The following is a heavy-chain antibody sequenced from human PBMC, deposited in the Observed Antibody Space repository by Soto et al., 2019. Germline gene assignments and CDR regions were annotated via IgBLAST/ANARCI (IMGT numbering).Heavy chain of an antibody. V-gene: IGHV4-4*02. Sequence: SETLSLTCAVSGGSISSSNWWSWVRQPPGKGLEWIGEIYHSGSTNYNPSLKSRVTISVDKSKNQFSLKLSSVTAADTAVYYCARDSIAARCYFDYWGQGTLVTVSS. D-gene: IGHD6-6*01. J-gene: IGHJ4*02. CDR1: GGSISSSNW. CDR3: ARDSIAARCYFDY. CDR2: IYHSGST.